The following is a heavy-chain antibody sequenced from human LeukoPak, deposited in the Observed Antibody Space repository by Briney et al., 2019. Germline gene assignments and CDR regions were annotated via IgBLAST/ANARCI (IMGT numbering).Heavy chain of an antibody. CDR2: IYYSGST. CDR1: GGSISSYY. J-gene: IGHJ3*02. D-gene: IGHD3-9*01. CDR3: ATQSGEDYDILTGSPDDAFDI. V-gene: IGHV4-59*01. Sequence: SETLSLTCTVSGGSISSYYWSWIRQPPGKGLEWIGYIYYSGSTNYNPSLKSRVTISVDMSKNQFSLKLSSVTAADTAVYYCATQSGEDYDILTGSPDDAFDIWGQGTMVTVSS.